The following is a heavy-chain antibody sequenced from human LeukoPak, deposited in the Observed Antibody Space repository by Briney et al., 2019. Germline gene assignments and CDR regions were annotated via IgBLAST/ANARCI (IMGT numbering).Heavy chain of an antibody. V-gene: IGHV4-39*07. J-gene: IGHJ2*01. CDR1: GGSVSTGSYY. CDR2: INHSGST. Sequence: SQTLSLTCTVSGGSVSTGSYYWSWIRQPPGKGLEWIGEINHSGSTNYNPSLKSRVTISVDTSKNQFSLKLSSVTAADTAVYYCARDSYYDKLLSYWYFDLWGRGTLVTVSS. CDR3: ARDSYYDKLLSYWYFDL. D-gene: IGHD3-22*01.